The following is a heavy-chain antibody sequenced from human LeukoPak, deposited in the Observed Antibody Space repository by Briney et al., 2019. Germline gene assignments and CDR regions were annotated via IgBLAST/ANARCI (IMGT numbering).Heavy chain of an antibody. CDR3: AKHLTMNIVVVPAAILDY. Sequence: GGSLRLSCAASGFTFSSYAMSWVRQAPGKGLEWVSAISGSGGSTYYADSVKGRFTISRDNSKNTLYLQMNSLRAEDTAVYYCAKHLTMNIVVVPAAILDYWGQGTLVTVSS. CDR1: GFTFSSYA. J-gene: IGHJ4*02. D-gene: IGHD2-2*01. CDR2: ISGSGGST. V-gene: IGHV3-23*01.